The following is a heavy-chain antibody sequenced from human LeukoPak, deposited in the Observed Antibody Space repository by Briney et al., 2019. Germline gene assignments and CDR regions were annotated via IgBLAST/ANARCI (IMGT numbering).Heavy chain of an antibody. Sequence: PSETLSLTCAVYGGSFSGYYWTWIRRSPGKGLVWIGEINPSGSSYYNPSLKSRLTISRDTSKNQFSLRLSSVTAADTAVYYCARGRQEISMILVVMTGVSYYLDVWGKGTTVTVS. D-gene: IGHD3-22*01. J-gene: IGHJ6*03. CDR1: GGSFSGYY. CDR2: INPSGSS. V-gene: IGHV4-34*01. CDR3: ARGRQEISMILVVMTGVSYYLDV.